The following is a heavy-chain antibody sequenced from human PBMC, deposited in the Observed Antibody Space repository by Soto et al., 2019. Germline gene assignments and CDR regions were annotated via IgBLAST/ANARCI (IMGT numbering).Heavy chain of an antibody. D-gene: IGHD3-16*01. CDR2: VTGSGSKT. V-gene: IGHV3-23*01. CDR3: AKGHDNGDNMLNYFDF. Sequence: GALKISCEAPGINFKNYPLDLVRRASGKGLEWVSGVTGSGSKTFYADSVKGRFTISRDNSKNTLYLQMNTLRAEDTAVYYCAKGHDNGDNMLNYFDFWGQGALVTVSS. J-gene: IGHJ4*02. CDR1: GINFKNYP.